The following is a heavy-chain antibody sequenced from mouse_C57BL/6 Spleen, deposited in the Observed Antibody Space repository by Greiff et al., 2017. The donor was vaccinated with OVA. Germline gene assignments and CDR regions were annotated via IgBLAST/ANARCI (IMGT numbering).Heavy chain of an antibody. Sequence: EVQVVESGPGLVKPSQSLSLTCSVTGYSITSGYYWNWIRQFPGNKLEWMGYISYDGSNNYNPSLKNRISITRDTSKNQFFLKLNSVTTEDTATDYCARDHFITTPYYCDYWGQGTTLTVSS. CDR2: ISYDGSN. V-gene: IGHV3-6*01. J-gene: IGHJ2*01. CDR3: ARDHFITTPYYCDY. CDR1: GYSITSGYY. D-gene: IGHD1-1*01.